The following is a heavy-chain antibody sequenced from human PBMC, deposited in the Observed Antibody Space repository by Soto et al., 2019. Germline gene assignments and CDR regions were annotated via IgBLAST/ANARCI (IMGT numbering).Heavy chain of an antibody. J-gene: IGHJ4*02. Sequence: LSLTCAVSGYSISSGYYWGWIRQPPGKGLEWIGSIYHSGSTYYNPSLKSRVTISVDTSKNQFSLKLSSVTAADTAVYYCAREIVAGIFDYWGQGTLVTVSS. CDR2: IYHSGST. D-gene: IGHD6-25*01. CDR3: AREIVAGIFDY. V-gene: IGHV4-38-2*02. CDR1: GYSISSGYY.